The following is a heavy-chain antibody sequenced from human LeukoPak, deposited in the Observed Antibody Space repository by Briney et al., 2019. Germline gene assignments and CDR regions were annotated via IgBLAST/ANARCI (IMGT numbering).Heavy chain of an antibody. J-gene: IGHJ3*02. CDR3: AKDAPYSSAWRGAFDI. CDR1: GFTFSSYG. V-gene: IGHV3-30*18. CDR2: ISYDGSNK. Sequence: GGSLRLSCAASGFTFSSYGMHWVRQAPGKGLEWVAVISYDGSNKHYADSVKGRFTISRDNSKNTLYLEMNSLRAEDTAVYYCAKDAPYSSAWRGAFDIWGQGTMVTVSP. D-gene: IGHD6-19*01.